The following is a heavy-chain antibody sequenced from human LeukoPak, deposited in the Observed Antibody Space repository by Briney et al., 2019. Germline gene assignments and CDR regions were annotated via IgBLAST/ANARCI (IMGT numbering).Heavy chain of an antibody. Sequence: GGSLRLSCAASGFAFSNFAMSWVRQAPGKGLEWVSAMSGSGYYTYYVESVKGRFTISRDNSKNTLYLHMSSLRADDTAAYSFTKMEGQRLYDYCMAVWGRGSTVTVSS. V-gene: IGHV3-23*01. CDR1: GFAFSNFA. CDR2: MSGSGYYT. J-gene: IGHJ6*03. D-gene: IGHD3-3*01. CDR3: TKMEGQRLYDYCMAV.